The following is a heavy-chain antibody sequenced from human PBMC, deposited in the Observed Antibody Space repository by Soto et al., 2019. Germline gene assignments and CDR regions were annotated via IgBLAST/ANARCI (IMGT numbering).Heavy chain of an antibody. Sequence: SETLSLTCTVSGGSISSYDWSWIRQPPGKGLEWIGYIYYSGSTNYNPSLKSRVTISVDTSKNQFSLKLSSVTAADTAVYYCARGLDYGDYPYMDVWGKGTTVTVSS. V-gene: IGHV4-59*01. J-gene: IGHJ6*03. CDR3: ARGLDYGDYPYMDV. CDR1: GGSISSYD. D-gene: IGHD4-17*01. CDR2: IYYSGST.